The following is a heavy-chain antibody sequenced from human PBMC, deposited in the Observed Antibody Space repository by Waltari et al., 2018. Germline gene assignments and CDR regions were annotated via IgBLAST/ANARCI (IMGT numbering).Heavy chain of an antibody. D-gene: IGHD3-3*01. CDR1: GGSLSSGSYY. V-gene: IGHV4-39*07. Sequence: QLQLQESGPGLVKPSETLSLTCPVSGGSLSSGSYYWGWIRQPPGKGLESIGYISYSGTTYYNLSLKSRVTMSVDTSRDQYSLSLRSVAAADTAVYYCARYYGNGEGWLDPWGQGTLVTVSS. CDR3: ARYYGNGEGWLDP. J-gene: IGHJ5*02. CDR2: ISYSGTT.